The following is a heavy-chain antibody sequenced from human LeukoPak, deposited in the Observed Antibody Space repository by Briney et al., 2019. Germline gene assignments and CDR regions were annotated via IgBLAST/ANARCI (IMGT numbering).Heavy chain of an antibody. CDR2: INSDGSST. CDR3: ARRGLGYQPMAFGMDV. V-gene: IGHV3-74*01. Sequence: GGSLRLSCAASGFTFSSYWMHWVRQAPGKGLVWVSRINSDGSSTSYADSVTGRFTISRDNAKNTLYLQMNSLRAEDTAVYYCARRGLGYQPMAFGMDVWGQGTTVTVSS. CDR1: GFTFSSYW. J-gene: IGHJ6*02. D-gene: IGHD2-2*01.